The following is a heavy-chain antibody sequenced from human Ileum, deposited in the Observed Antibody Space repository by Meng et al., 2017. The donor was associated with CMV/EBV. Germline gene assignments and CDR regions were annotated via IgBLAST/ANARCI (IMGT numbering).Heavy chain of an antibody. D-gene: IGHD3-16*01. CDR2: MNPNSGNT. V-gene: IGHV1-8*03. CDR3: AREGLDA. CDR1: GYTFARYD. J-gene: IGHJ5*02. Sequence: QVQLLQSGAEVKKPGASVRVSCKASGYTFARYDVNWVRQATGQGLEWMGYMNPNSGNTGYAQKFQGRFTITTDTSINTAYMDLTSLTFEDTAVYFCAREGLDAWGQGTLVTVSS.